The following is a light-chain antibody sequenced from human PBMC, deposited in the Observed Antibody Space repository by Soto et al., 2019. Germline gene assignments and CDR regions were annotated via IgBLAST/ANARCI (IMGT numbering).Light chain of an antibody. CDR2: EVT. J-gene: IGLJ1*01. Sequence: QSVLTQPPSASGSPGQSVTISCTGNSNEIGGYNYVSWYQQHPGKAPKVMIYEVTKRPSGFPDRFSGSKSGNTASLSVSGLQAEDESDYYCSAYAGSTFVFGTGTKVTVL. CDR3: SAYAGSTFV. CDR1: SNEIGGYNY. V-gene: IGLV2-8*01.